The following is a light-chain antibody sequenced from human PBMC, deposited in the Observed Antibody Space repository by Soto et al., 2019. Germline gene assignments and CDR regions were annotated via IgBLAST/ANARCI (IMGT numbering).Light chain of an antibody. CDR2: DVS. J-gene: IGLJ1*01. V-gene: IGLV2-14*01. Sequence: QSALTQPASVSGSPGQSITISCTGTSSDVGGYNYVSWYQQHPGKAPKLMIYDVSNRPSGVSNRFSGSKSGNTASLTIAGLQAEDDADYYRSSYTSLSTPLVFGTGTKLTVL. CDR3: SSYTSLSTPLV. CDR1: SSDVGGYNY.